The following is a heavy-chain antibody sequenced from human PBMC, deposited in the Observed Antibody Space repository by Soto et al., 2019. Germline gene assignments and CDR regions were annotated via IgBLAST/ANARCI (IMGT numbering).Heavy chain of an antibody. CDR1: GGSISSYY. Sequence: QVQLQESGPGLVKPSETLSLTCTVSGGSISSYYWSWIRQPPGKGLEWIGYIYYSGSTNYNPSLKSRVTISVDTSKNQFSLKLSSVTAADTAVYYCERDGYSRSWTFDYWGQGTLVTVSS. CDR2: IYYSGST. CDR3: ERDGYSRSWTFDY. D-gene: IGHD6-13*01. J-gene: IGHJ4*02. V-gene: IGHV4-59*01.